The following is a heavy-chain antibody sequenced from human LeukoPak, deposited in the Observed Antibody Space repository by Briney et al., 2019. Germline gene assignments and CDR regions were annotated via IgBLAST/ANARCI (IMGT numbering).Heavy chain of an antibody. Sequence: SETLSLTCTVSGGSISSSSYYWGWIRQPPGKGLEWLGYIYYSGSTNYNPSLQSRVTISVDTSKNQFSLKLNSVTAADTAVYYCARMGMVRGVIGWFDPWGQGTLVTVSS. D-gene: IGHD3-10*01. J-gene: IGHJ5*02. CDR2: IYYSGST. V-gene: IGHV4-61*05. CDR1: GGSISSSSYY. CDR3: ARMGMVRGVIGWFDP.